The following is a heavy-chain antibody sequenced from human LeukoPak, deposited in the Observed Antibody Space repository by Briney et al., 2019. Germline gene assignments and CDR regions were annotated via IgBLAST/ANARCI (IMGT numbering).Heavy chain of an antibody. D-gene: IGHD4/OR15-4a*01. V-gene: IGHV5-10-1*01. CDR1: GYSFTTYW. CDR2: IDPRDSYI. CDR3: AKSLGAWFDP. J-gene: IGHJ5*02. Sequence: GESLKISCKGSGYSFTTYWISWVRQMPGKGLEWMVRIDPRDSYINYSPSFQGHVTISADKSISTAFLQWSSLKASDTAMYYCAKSLGAWFDPWGQGTLVTVSS.